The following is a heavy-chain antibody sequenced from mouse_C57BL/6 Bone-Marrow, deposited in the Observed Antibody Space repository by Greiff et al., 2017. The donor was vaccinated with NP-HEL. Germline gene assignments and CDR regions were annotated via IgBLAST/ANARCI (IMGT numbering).Heavy chain of an antibody. Sequence: EVQRVESGGGLVQSGRSLRLSCATSGFTFSDFYMEWVRQAPGKGLEWIAASRNKANDYTTEYSASVKGRFIVSRDTSQSILYLQMNALRAEDTAIYYCARDALDWYVDVWGTGTTVTVSS. CDR1: GFTFSDFY. V-gene: IGHV7-1*01. J-gene: IGHJ1*03. CDR2: SRNKANDYTT. CDR3: ARDALDWYVDV.